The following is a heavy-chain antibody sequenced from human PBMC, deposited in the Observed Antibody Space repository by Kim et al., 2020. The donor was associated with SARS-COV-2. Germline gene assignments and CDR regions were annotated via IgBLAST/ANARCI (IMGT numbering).Heavy chain of an antibody. D-gene: IGHD1-1*01. V-gene: IGHV3-73*01. CDR2: IRSEGNDYAT. CDR1: GFTFSDSA. J-gene: IGHJ3*02. CDR3: TRVPGTTLGGKDAFDI. Sequence: GGSLRLSCAASGFTFSDSAMHWVRRASGKGLGWVGRIRSEGNDYATAYSASGGGRFTISRDDSRNTPYLQMNSLKTEDTAVYYCTRVPGTTLGGKDAFDIWGQGTMVTVSS.